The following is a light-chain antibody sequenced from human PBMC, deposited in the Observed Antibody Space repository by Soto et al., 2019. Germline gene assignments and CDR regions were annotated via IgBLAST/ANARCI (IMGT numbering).Light chain of an antibody. CDR1: QSVSSSY. V-gene: IGKV3-20*01. CDR2: DTS. CDR3: QQYGGSPRT. J-gene: IGKJ1*01. Sequence: EIVLTQSPGTLSLSPGERATLSCRASQSVSSSYLAWYQQTPGQAPRLLVYDTSYRATGVPDRFSGSGSGTDFTLTISSLEPEDFAVYYCQQYGGSPRTFGQGTKVDIK.